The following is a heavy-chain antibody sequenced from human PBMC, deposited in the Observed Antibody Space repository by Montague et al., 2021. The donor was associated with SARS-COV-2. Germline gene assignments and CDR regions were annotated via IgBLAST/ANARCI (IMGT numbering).Heavy chain of an antibody. CDR2: IYYTGXT. CDR3: ARHRGWGSRGAGYIDL. J-gene: IGHJ2*01. Sequence: TLSLTSTVSGGSISGDNYYWTWIRQHPGKGLEWIAYIYYTGXTXYXXXXQXRLRTSLDTSKNQFSLTLTSVTAADTAIYYCARHRGWGSRGAGYIDLWGRGTLVTVSS. V-gene: IGHV4-31*03. D-gene: IGHD1-26*01. CDR1: GGSISGDNYY.